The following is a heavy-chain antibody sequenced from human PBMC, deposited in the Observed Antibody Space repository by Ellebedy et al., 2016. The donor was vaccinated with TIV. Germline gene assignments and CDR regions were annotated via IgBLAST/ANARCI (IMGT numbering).Heavy chain of an antibody. J-gene: IGHJ4*02. Sequence: GESLKISCAASGFTFSSYAMHWVRQAPGKGLEWVAVISYDGSHKYYADSVKGRFTISRDNSKNTLYLQMNSLRAEDTAVYYCARDQLRCGGDCYSAPRYYFDYWGQGTLVTVSS. CDR2: ISYDGSHK. CDR1: GFTFSSYA. CDR3: ARDQLRCGGDCYSAPRYYFDY. V-gene: IGHV3-30*04. D-gene: IGHD2-21*02.